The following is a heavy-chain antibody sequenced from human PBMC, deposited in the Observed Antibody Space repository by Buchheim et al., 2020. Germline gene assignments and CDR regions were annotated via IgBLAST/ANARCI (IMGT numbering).Heavy chain of an antibody. D-gene: IGHD3-3*01. V-gene: IGHV3-23*01. CDR3: ASDPTIFGVVITPPGMDV. J-gene: IGHJ6*02. CDR2: ISGSGGST. CDR1: GFTFSSYA. Sequence: EVQLLESGGGLVQPGGSLRLSCAASGFTFSSYAMSWVRQAPGKGLEWVSAISGSGGSTYYADSVKGRFTISRDNSKNTLYLQMNSLRAEDTAVYYCASDPTIFGVVITPPGMDVWGQGTT.